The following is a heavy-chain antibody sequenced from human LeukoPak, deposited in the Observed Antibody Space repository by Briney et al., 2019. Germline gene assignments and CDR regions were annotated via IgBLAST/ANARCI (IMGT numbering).Heavy chain of an antibody. V-gene: IGHV3-23*01. CDR1: GFTFSSYA. CDR2: ISGSGGST. Sequence: GSLRLSCAASGFTFSSYAMSWVRQAPGKGLEWVSAISGSGGSTYYADSVKGRFTISRDNSKNTLYLQMNSLRAEDTAVYYCAKDEGYCSGGSCAGWGQGTLVTVSS. J-gene: IGHJ4*02. CDR3: AKDEGYCSGGSCAG. D-gene: IGHD2-15*01.